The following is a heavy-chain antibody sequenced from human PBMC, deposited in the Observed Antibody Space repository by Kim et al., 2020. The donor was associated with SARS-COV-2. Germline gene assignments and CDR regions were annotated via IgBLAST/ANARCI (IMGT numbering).Heavy chain of an antibody. D-gene: IGHD1-1*01. V-gene: IGHV3-74*01. J-gene: IGHJ6*02. Sequence: GGSLRLSCAASGFTFRSYWINWVRQAPGKGLVWVSRMSGDASTTNYADSAKGRFTMSRDNAENTVYLQMNSLRGDDTAVYYCARGMFRNGLDVWGQGTTVTVS. CDR1: GFTFRSYW. CDR3: ARGMFRNGLDV. CDR2: MSGDASTT.